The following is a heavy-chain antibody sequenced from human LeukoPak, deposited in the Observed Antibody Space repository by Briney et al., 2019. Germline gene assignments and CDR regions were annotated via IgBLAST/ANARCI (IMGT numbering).Heavy chain of an antibody. D-gene: IGHD6-13*01. Sequence: SETLSLTCTVSGGSISSYYWSWIRQPAGKGLEWIGRIYTSGSTNYNPSLKSRVTMSVDTSKNQFSLKLSSVTAADTAVYYCASRKSSWSDPRHWYFDLWGRGTLVTVSS. J-gene: IGHJ2*01. CDR3: ASRKSSWSDPRHWYFDL. CDR1: GGSISSYY. V-gene: IGHV4-4*07. CDR2: IYTSGST.